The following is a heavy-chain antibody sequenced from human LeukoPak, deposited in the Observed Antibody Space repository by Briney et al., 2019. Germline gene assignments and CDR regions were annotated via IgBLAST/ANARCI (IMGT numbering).Heavy chain of an antibody. CDR2: IYYSGST. D-gene: IGHD3-22*01. Sequence: PSETLSLTCTVSGGSISSSSYYWGWIRQPPGKGLEWIGSIYYSGSTYYNPSLKSRVTISVDTSKNQFSLKLSSVTAADTAVYYCARDDYDRVYWGQGTLVTVSS. CDR3: ARDDYDRVY. CDR1: GGSISSSSYY. V-gene: IGHV4-39*07. J-gene: IGHJ4*02.